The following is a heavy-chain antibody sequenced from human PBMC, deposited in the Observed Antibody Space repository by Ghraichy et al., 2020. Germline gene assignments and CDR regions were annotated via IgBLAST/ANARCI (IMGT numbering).Heavy chain of an antibody. D-gene: IGHD4-23*01. CDR2: INHSGST. J-gene: IGHJ1*01. CDR3: ARGRFHYGGNRWYFQH. CDR1: GGSFSGYY. V-gene: IGHV4-34*01. Sequence: SETLSLTCAVYGGSFSGYYWSWIRQPPGKGLEWIGEINHSGSTNYNPSLKSRVTISVDTSKNQFSLKLSSVTAADTAVYYCARGRFHYGGNRWYFQHWGQGTLVTVSS.